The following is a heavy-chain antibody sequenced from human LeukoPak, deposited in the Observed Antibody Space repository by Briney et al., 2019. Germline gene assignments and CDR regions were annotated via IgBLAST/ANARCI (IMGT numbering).Heavy chain of an antibody. V-gene: IGHV3-74*01. D-gene: IGHD3-10*01. CDR1: GFTFNRYW. CDR3: ARGNFYSGSGSSPLDY. Sequence: PGGSLRLSCAASGFTFNRYWMHWVRQVPGKGLVWVSRINSDGSRTNYVDSAKGRFTVSRDNAKNTLFLQMNGLRAEDTAVYYCARGNFYSGSGSSPLDYWGQGTLVTVSS. J-gene: IGHJ4*02. CDR2: INSDGSRT.